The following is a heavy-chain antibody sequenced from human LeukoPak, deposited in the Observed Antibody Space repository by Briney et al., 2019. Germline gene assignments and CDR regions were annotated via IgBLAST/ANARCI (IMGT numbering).Heavy chain of an antibody. Sequence: ASVKVSCTASGYMFSSYGISWVRQAPGQGLEWMGWISAYNGNTNYAQKFQGRVTMTTDTSTTTAFMELRSLRSDDTAVYYCARVSRQFLNWLSPDYWGQGTLVTVSS. CDR2: ISAYNGNT. CDR1: GYMFSSYG. J-gene: IGHJ4*02. D-gene: IGHD3-3*01. V-gene: IGHV1-18*01. CDR3: ARVSRQFLNWLSPDY.